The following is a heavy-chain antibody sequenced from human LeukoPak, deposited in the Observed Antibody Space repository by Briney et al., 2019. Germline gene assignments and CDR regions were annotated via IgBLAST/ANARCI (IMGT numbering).Heavy chain of an antibody. J-gene: IGHJ4*02. CDR2: IYYSGST. D-gene: IGHD3-10*01. CDR3: ARAVGYYYGSGSYYNVLYFDY. CDR1: GGSISSSSYH. V-gene: IGHV4-39*01. Sequence: SETLSLTCTVSGGSISSSSYHWGWIRQPPGKGLEWIGSIYYSGSTYYNPSLKSRVTISVDTSKNQFSLKLSSVTAADTAVYYCARAVGYYYGSGSYYNVLYFDYWGQGTLVTVSS.